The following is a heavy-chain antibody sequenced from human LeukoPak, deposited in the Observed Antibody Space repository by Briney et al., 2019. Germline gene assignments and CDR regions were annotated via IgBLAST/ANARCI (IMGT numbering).Heavy chain of an antibody. Sequence: GRSHSLSCAASRFTFRNCGREGVRQAPGMRQEWVAVIWSDGSNKHYADSARGRFTISRDNSKNTLYLQMNSLRAEDTAVYYCARVTMVAGASYNWFVPWGQGTLVTVST. V-gene: IGHV3-33*01. CDR2: IWSDGSNK. CDR3: ARVTMVAGASYNWFVP. J-gene: IGHJ5*02. D-gene: IGHD2-15*01. CDR1: RFTFRNCG.